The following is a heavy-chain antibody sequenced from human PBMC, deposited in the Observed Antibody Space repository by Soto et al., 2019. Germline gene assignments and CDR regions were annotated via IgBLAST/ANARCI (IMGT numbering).Heavy chain of an antibody. CDR3: AREAGDSYYYYYGMDV. D-gene: IGHD2-21*02. CDR1: GGTFSSYA. CDR2: IIPIFGTA. Sequence: SVKVSCKASGGTFSSYAISWVRQAPGQGLEWMGGIIPIFGTANYAQKFQGRVTITADESTSTAYMELSSLRSDDTAVYYCAREAGDSYYYYYGMDVWGKGTTVTVSS. V-gene: IGHV1-69*13. J-gene: IGHJ6*04.